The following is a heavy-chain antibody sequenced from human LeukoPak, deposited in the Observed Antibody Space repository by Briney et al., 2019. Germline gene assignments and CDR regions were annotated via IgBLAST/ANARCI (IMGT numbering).Heavy chain of an antibody. V-gene: IGHV3-21*01. D-gene: IGHD3-16*01. CDR1: GFTFSSYS. J-gene: IGHJ5*02. Sequence: GGSLRLSCAASGFTFSSYSMNWVRRAPGKGLEWVSSISSSSSYIYYADSVKGRFTISRDNAKNSLYLQMNSLRAEDTAVYYCASMITFGGAGFDPWGQGTLVTVSS. CDR2: ISSSSSYI. CDR3: ASMITFGGAGFDP.